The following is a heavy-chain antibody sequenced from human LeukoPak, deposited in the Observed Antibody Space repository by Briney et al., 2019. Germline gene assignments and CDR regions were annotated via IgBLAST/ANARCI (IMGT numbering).Heavy chain of an antibody. J-gene: IGHJ5*02. CDR1: GGTFSSYA. D-gene: IGHD5/OR15-5a*01. V-gene: IGHV1-18*01. CDR2: ISTYSSNT. CDR3: ARVGSRFIVFDPWFDP. Sequence: ASVKVSCKASGGTFSSYAISWVRQAPGQGLEWMGWISTYSSNTHYAQKFQGRVTLTTDTSTSTAYMELRSLRSDDTAVYYCARVGSRFIVFDPWFDPWGQGTLVTVSS.